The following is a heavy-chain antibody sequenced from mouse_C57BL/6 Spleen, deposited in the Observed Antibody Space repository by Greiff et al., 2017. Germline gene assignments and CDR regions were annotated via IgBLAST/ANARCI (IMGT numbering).Heavy chain of an antibody. D-gene: IGHD6-1*01. CDR2: IDPADSET. Sequence: QVQLQQPGAELVRPGSSVKLSCKASGYTFTSYWMHWVKQRPIQGLEWIGNIDPADSETNYNQKFKDKATLTAYKSSSTAYMQLSSLTSEDSAVYYCARGGQFNGKDYWGQGTSVTVSS. J-gene: IGHJ4*01. V-gene: IGHV1-52*01. CDR3: ARGGQFNGKDY. CDR1: GYTFTSYW.